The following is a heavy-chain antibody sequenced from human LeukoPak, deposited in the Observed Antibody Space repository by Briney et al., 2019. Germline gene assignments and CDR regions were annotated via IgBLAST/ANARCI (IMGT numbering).Heavy chain of an antibody. V-gene: IGHV4-31*11. Sequence: PSETLSLTCAVSGGSISSGGYSWSWIRQPPGKGLEWIGYIYYSGSTYYNPSLKSRVTLSVDTSKNQFSLKLSSVTAADTAVYYCAREGYSYGTPRTGFDYWGQGTLVTVSS. J-gene: IGHJ4*02. CDR2: IYYSGST. CDR3: AREGYSYGTPRTGFDY. D-gene: IGHD5-18*01. CDR1: GGSISSGGYS.